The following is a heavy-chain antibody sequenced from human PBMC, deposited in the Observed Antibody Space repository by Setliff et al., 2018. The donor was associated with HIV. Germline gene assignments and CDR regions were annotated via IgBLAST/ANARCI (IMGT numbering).Heavy chain of an antibody. D-gene: IGHD3-22*01. J-gene: IGHJ4*02. V-gene: IGHV1-18*01. CDR3: AISRTNYYETLRPNRAFDY. CDR1: GYTFSSYG. CDR2: INVGKGDT. Sequence: ASVKVSCKASGYTFSSYGISWVRQTPGQGLEWMGWINVGKGDTKYSQELQGRITLTADTSANTAYMELSSLRSDDTAVYYCAISRTNYYETLRPNRAFDYWGQGTLVTVSS.